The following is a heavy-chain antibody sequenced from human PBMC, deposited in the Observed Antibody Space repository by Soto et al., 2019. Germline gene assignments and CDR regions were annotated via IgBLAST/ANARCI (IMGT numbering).Heavy chain of an antibody. CDR2: ISSSGSTI. J-gene: IGHJ4*02. Sequence: QVQLVESGGGLVKPGGSLRLSCAASGFTFSDYYMSWIRQAPGKGLEWVSYISSSGSTIYYADSVKGRFTISRDNAKNSLYRKMKGLRAEDTAVYTWARPSRVGAPGPFAYGGKGTRATVS. CDR3: ARPSRVGAPGPFAY. V-gene: IGHV3-11*01. D-gene: IGHD3-16*01. CDR1: GFTFSDYY.